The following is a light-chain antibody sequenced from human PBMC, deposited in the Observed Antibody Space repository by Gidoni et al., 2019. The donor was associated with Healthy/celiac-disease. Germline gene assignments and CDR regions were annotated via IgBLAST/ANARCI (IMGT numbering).Light chain of an antibody. Sequence: DIQMTQSPSSLSASVGDRVTINCQASQDISNYLNWYQQKPGKAPKLLIYDASNLETGVPSRFSGSGSGTDFTFTICSLQPEDIATYYCQQYDNLPYTFGQGTKLEIK. V-gene: IGKV1-33*01. CDR2: DAS. CDR1: QDISNY. CDR3: QQYDNLPYT. J-gene: IGKJ2*01.